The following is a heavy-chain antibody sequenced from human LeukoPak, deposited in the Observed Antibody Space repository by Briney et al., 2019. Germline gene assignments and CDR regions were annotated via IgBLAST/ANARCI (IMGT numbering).Heavy chain of an antibody. CDR2: ISYDGSNK. D-gene: IGHD6-13*01. CDR3: AKCYSSSWYYFDS. Sequence: GGSLRLSCAASGFTFSSYGMHWVRQAPGKGLEWVAVISYDGSNKYYADSVKGRFTISRDNSKYTLYLQMNSLRAEDSAVYYCAKCYSSSWYYFDSWGQGTLVTVSS. J-gene: IGHJ4*02. V-gene: IGHV3-30*18. CDR1: GFTFSSYG.